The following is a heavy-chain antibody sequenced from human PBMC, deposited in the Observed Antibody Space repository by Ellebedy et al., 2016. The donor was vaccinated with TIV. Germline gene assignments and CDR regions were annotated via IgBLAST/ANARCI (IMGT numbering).Heavy chain of an antibody. CDR2: ISGTSSYI. V-gene: IGHV3-11*06. Sequence: GESLKISCAASGGTLSDHYMAWIRQAPGKGLEWVSYISGTSSYINYADSVRGRFTVPRDNANNSLYLQMNSLRAEDTAVYFCAKDLQGHSYGYQYYRPMDVWGQGTTVTVSS. CDR1: GGTLSDHY. J-gene: IGHJ6*02. CDR3: AKDLQGHSYGYQYYRPMDV. D-gene: IGHD5-18*01.